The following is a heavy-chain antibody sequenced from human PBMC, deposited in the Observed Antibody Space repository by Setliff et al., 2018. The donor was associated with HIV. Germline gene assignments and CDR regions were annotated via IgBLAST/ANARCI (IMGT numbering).Heavy chain of an antibody. J-gene: IGHJ6*03. V-gene: IGHV4-4*07. CDR3: AKDAGVTGGLYRYYIDA. D-gene: IGHD2-8*01. CDR2: VYMSGKT. Sequence: LSLTCTVSGVSIDKNYWSWVRRPPGKGLEWIGRVYMSGKTNYSPSLKRRVTMSAGTSKNQVSLKLTSVTAADTAVYYCAKDAGVTGGLYRYYIDAWGNGTTVTVSS. CDR1: GVSIDKNY.